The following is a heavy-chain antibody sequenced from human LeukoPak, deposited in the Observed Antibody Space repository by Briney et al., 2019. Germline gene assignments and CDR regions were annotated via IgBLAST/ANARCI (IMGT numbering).Heavy chain of an antibody. Sequence: PGGSLRLSCAASGFTFSSYAMHWVRQAPGKGLEWVAVISYDGSNKYYADSVKGRFTISRDNSKNTLYLQMNSLRAEDTAVYYCARVTDYGDYGHWFDPWGQGTLVTVSS. CDR3: ARVTDYGDYGHWFDP. CDR1: GFTFSSYA. D-gene: IGHD4-17*01. V-gene: IGHV3-30-3*01. J-gene: IGHJ5*02. CDR2: ISYDGSNK.